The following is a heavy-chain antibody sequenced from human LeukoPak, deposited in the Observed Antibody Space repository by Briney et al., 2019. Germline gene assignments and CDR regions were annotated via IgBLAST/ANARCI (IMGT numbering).Heavy chain of an antibody. D-gene: IGHD3-10*01. CDR1: GYTFTVYY. CDR2: INPNSGGT. CDR3: ARVFYYGSGSSIDEAFDI. Sequence: ASVKVSCKASGYTFTVYYMHWVRQAPGQGLEWMGWINPNSGGTNYAQKFQGRVTMTRDTSISTAYMELSRLRSDDTAVYYCARVFYYGSGSSIDEAFDIWGQGTMVTVSS. J-gene: IGHJ3*02. V-gene: IGHV1-2*02.